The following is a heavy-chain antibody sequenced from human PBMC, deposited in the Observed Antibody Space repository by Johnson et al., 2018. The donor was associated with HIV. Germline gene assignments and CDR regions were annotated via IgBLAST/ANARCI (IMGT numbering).Heavy chain of an antibody. CDR1: GFTFSSYG. V-gene: IGHV3-33*08. D-gene: IGHD3-10*02. CDR3: ARLCSGCADAFDM. CDR2: IGFDGTKS. J-gene: IGHJ3*02. Sequence: QVQLVESGGGLVQPGGSLRLSCAASGFTFSSYGMHWVRQAPGKGLEWVAFIGFDGTKSYYADSLKGRFTISRDNSKNMLDLQMNSLRAEDTAVYYCARLCSGCADAFDMWGQGTMVTVSS.